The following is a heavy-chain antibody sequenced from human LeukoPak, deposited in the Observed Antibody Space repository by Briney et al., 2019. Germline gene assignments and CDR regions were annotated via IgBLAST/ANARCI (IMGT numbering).Heavy chain of an antibody. CDR2: INHSGST. V-gene: IGHV4-34*01. CDR1: GGSFSGYY. J-gene: IGHJ4*02. CDR3: ARRLILTGYLGY. D-gene: IGHD3-9*01. Sequence: SETLSLTCAVYGGSFSGYYWSWIRQPPGKGLEWIGEINHSGSTNYNPSLKSRVTISVDTSKNQFSLKLSSVTAADTAVYYCARRLILTGYLGYWGQGTLVTVSS.